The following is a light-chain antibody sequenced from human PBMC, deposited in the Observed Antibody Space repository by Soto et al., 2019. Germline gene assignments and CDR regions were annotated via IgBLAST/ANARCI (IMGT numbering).Light chain of an antibody. J-gene: IGKJ5*01. CDR2: TAS. CDR1: QDITSY. Sequence: DIQLTQSPSFLSASVGGRVTITCRASQDITSYLAWYQQKPGKAPKLLIHTASTLQTGVPSRFSGSGSGTEFTLTISSLQPEDFATYYCQQRKNYPITFGQGTRLEIK. V-gene: IGKV1-9*01. CDR3: QQRKNYPIT.